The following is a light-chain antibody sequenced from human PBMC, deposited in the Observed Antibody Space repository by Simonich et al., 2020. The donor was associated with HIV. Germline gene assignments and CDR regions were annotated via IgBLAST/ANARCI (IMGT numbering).Light chain of an antibody. CDR1: QSISSY. J-gene: IGKJ3*01. Sequence: DIQMTQSPSSLSASVGDRVTITCRASQSISSYVNWYQQKPGKAPKLLLYAASSLQSGVPSRFSGSGSGTDFTLTISSLQPEDFATYFCQQSRSTPFTFGPGTKVDIK. CDR2: AAS. V-gene: IGKV1-39*01. CDR3: QQSRSTPFT.